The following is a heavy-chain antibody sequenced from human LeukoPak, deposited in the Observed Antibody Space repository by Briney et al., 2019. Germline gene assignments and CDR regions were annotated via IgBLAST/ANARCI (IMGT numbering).Heavy chain of an antibody. CDR3: ARAVGSGSFQTYYYYMDV. CDR1: GGSLSSYY. Sequence: SETLSLTCTISGGSLSSYYWSWIRQPPGKGLEWIGYIYYSGSTNYNPSLTSRVTISVDTSKNQFSLKLSSVTAADTAVYYCARAVGSGSFQTYYYYMDVWGKGTTVTISS. D-gene: IGHD3-10*01. V-gene: IGHV4-59*01. CDR2: IYYSGST. J-gene: IGHJ6*03.